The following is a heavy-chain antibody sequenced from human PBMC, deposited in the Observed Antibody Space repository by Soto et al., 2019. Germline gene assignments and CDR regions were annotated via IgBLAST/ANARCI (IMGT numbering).Heavy chain of an antibody. CDR1: GGTFSSYA. CDR2: IIPIFGTA. D-gene: IGHD2-2*01. J-gene: IGHJ6*02. CDR3: ARKYCSSTSCLSYDMDV. V-gene: IGHV1-69*06. Sequence: SVKVSCKASGGTFSSYAISWVRQAPGQGLEWMGGIIPIFGTANYAQKFQGRVTITADKSTSTAYMELSSLRSEDTAVYYCARKYCSSTSCLSYDMDVWGQGTTVTVSS.